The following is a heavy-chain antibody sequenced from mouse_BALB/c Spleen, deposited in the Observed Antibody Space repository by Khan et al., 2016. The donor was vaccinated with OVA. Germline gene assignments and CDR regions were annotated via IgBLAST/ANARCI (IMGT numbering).Heavy chain of an antibody. J-gene: IGHJ2*01. CDR2: ISSGGGSYI. V-gene: IGHV5-9-3*01. D-gene: IGHD2-2*01. CDR3: SMVYLGYVDY. Sequence: EVELVESGGGLVKPGDSLKLSCAASGFTFSKYAMSWVRQTPEKRLEWVATISSGGGSYIYYPDSLKGRFTIFRDNAKNNLYLQMSSLRSEDTAMYYCSMVYLGYVDYWGQGTTLTVSS. CDR1: GFTFSKYA.